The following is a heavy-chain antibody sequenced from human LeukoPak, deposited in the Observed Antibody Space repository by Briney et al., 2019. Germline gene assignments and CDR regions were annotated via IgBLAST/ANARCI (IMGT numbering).Heavy chain of an antibody. J-gene: IGHJ6*03. CDR1: GGSISSYY. Sequence: SETLSLTCTVSGGSISSYYWSWIRQPPGKGLEWIGYIYYSGSTNYNPSLKSRVTISVDTSKNQFSLKLSSVTAADTAVYYCARLSSSSWTYYYYYYYMDVWGKGTTVTVSS. CDR2: IYYSGST. CDR3: ARLSSSSWTYYYYYYYMDV. V-gene: IGHV4-59*01. D-gene: IGHD6-13*01.